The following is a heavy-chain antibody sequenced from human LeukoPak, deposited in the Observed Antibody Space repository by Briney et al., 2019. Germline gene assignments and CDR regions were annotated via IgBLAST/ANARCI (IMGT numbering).Heavy chain of an antibody. J-gene: IGHJ4*02. D-gene: IGHD1-14*01. CDR1: GLTFSTSG. Sequence: GGSLRLSCTTSGLTFSTSGFNWVRQAPGKGPEWVASIGPTGFDRYHADSIKGRFTISGDNANNFLYLQMDSLRAEDTAVYYCATETNGRHYDYWGQGTLLTVSS. CDR3: ATETNGRHYDY. V-gene: IGHV3-21*06. CDR2: IGPTGFDR.